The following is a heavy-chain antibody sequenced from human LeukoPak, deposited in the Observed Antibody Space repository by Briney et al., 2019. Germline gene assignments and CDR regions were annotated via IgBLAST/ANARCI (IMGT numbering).Heavy chain of an antibody. J-gene: IGHJ5*02. V-gene: IGHV4-39*01. CDR2: IYYSGST. CDR1: GGSTSSSSYY. CDR3: AHYNRRFWFDP. D-gene: IGHD3-22*01. Sequence: PSETLSLTCTVSGGSTSSSSYYWGWIRQPPGKGLEWIGSIYYSGSTYYNPSLKSRVTISVGTSKNQFPLKLSSVTAADTAVYYCAHYNRRFWFDPWGQGTLVTVSS.